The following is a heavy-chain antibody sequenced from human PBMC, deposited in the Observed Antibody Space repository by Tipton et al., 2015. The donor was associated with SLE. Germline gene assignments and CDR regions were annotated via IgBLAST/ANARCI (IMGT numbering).Heavy chain of an antibody. CDR3: ARGRLSHYYDSSGHYYYYYYMDV. CDR2: IYTSGST. D-gene: IGHD3-22*01. Sequence: TLSLTCTVSGGSISSHYWSWIRQPAGKGLEWIGRIYTSGSTNYNPSLKSRVTISVDTSKNQFSLKLSSVTAADTAVYYCARGRLSHYYDSSGHYYYYYYMDVWGKGTTVTVSS. CDR1: GGSISSHY. J-gene: IGHJ6*03. V-gene: IGHV4-4*07.